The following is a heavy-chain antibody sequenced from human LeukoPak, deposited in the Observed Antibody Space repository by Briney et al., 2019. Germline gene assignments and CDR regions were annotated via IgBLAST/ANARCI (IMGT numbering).Heavy chain of an antibody. V-gene: IGHV3-23*01. D-gene: IGHD2-15*01. CDR3: AKQLGYCSDGSCYFPY. J-gene: IGHJ4*02. Sequence: GGSLRLSCAASGFTFSSSAMSWVRQAPGKGLEWVSAISNNGGYTYYADSVQGRFTISRDNSKSTLCLQMNSLRAEDTAVYYCAKQLGYCSDGSCYFPYWGQGTLVSVSS. CDR1: GFTFSSSA. CDR2: ISNNGGYT.